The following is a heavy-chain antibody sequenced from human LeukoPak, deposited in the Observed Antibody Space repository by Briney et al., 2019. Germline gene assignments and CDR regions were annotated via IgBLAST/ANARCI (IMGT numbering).Heavy chain of an antibody. V-gene: IGHV4-59*01. CDR3: ARNPRSGYFPHYHYYGMDV. Sequence: SETLSLTCTVSGGSINSYYWSWIRQPPGKGLEWTGYIYYSGTTNYNPSLKSRVTISVDTSKNQFSLKLSSVTAADTAAYYCARNPRSGYFPHYHYYGMDVWGQGTTVTVSS. D-gene: IGHD3-3*01. J-gene: IGHJ6*02. CDR2: IYYSGTT. CDR1: GGSINSYY.